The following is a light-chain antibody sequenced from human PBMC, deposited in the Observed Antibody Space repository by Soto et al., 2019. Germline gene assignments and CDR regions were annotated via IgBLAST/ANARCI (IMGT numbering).Light chain of an antibody. CDR3: QQYGSSPSIT. Sequence: EIIMTQSPGTLSVSPGERATLSCRASQSVSSNLAWYQQKPGQAPRLLIYGASTRATGIPARFSGSGSGTDFTLTISRLEPEDFAVYYCQQYGSSPSITFGQGTRLEIK. CDR2: GAS. CDR1: QSVSSN. J-gene: IGKJ5*01. V-gene: IGKV3-20*01.